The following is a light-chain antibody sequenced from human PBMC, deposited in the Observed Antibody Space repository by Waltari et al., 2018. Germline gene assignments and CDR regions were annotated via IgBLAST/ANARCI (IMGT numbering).Light chain of an antibody. Sequence: QSALTQPASVSGSPGPSITIPCSGSSRDVGGYYFVHWYQQHPGKVPKLMIYDVSNRPSGVSNRFSGSKSGNTASLTISGVQAEDEADYYCSSRTSGSTRVVFGGGTKLTVL. J-gene: IGLJ2*01. CDR1: SRDVGGYYF. CDR3: SSRTSGSTRVV. CDR2: DVS. V-gene: IGLV2-14*03.